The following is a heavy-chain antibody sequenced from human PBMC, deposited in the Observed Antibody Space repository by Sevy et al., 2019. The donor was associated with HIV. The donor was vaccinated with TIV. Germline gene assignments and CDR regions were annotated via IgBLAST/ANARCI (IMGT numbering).Heavy chain of an antibody. D-gene: IGHD3-16*01. CDR3: ARAGGWGNINHSNQILDI. J-gene: IGHJ3*02. CDR2: IDQDGNDK. CDR1: EFIFTGYW. V-gene: IGHV3-7*01. Sequence: GGSLRLSCAASEFIFTGYWMNWVRQAPGKGLEWVANIDQDGNDKRYVDSVRGRFTISRDNANNFLYLQMSSLRADDTAVYYCARAGGWGNINHSNQILDIWGHGTKVTVSS.